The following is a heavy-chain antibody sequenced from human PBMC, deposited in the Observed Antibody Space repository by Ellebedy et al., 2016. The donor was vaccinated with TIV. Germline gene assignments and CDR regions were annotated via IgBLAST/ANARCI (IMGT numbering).Heavy chain of an antibody. CDR2: IKQDGSEK. J-gene: IGHJ4*02. V-gene: IGHV3-7*01. D-gene: IGHD4-17*01. Sequence: PWGSLRLSCAASGFTFSIYWMSWVRQAPGKGLECVANIKQDGSEKSYVDSVKGRFTISRDNAKNSLYLQMNSLRAEDTAVYYCSRHTDYALDYWGQGALVTVSS. CDR1: GFTFSIYW. CDR3: SRHTDYALDY.